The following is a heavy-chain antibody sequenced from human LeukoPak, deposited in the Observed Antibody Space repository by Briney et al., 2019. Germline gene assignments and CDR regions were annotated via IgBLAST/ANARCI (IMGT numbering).Heavy chain of an antibody. D-gene: IGHD2-2*01. Sequence: PGRSLRLSCAASGFTFSSYGMHWVRQAPGKGLEWVAVISYDGSNKYYADSVKGRFTISRDNSKNTLYLQMNSLRAEDTAVYYCAKDQCSSTSCQEGAEYFQHRGQGTLVTVSS. CDR1: GFTFSSYG. V-gene: IGHV3-30*18. J-gene: IGHJ1*01. CDR3: AKDQCSSTSCQEGAEYFQH. CDR2: ISYDGSNK.